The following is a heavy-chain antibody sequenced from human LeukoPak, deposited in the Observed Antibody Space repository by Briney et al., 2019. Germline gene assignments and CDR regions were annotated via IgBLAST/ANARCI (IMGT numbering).Heavy chain of an antibody. Sequence: GGSLRLSCAASGFTFYECWLSWVRQAPGKGLEWVANVNQDGSTKLYVDSVKGRFTISRDNAKKSLYLQMNSLRVEDTAVYYCARRCSGDWSLGGQGTQVTVSS. CDR2: VNQDGSTK. D-gene: IGHD2-21*02. CDR1: GFTFYECW. V-gene: IGHV3-7*03. J-gene: IGHJ4*02. CDR3: ARRCSGDWSL.